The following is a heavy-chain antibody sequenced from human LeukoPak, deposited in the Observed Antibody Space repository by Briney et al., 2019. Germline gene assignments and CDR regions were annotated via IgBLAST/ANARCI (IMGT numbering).Heavy chain of an antibody. CDR1: GFTFSRYS. CDR2: ISNNGGST. J-gene: IGHJ4*02. Sequence: GGSLRLSCAASGFTFSRYSMHWVRQAQGKGLEYVSAISNNGGSTYYAKSVKGRFTISRDNSKNTLYLQMGSLRAEDMAVYYCARTSIAAREAEYWGQGTLVTVSS. V-gene: IGHV3-64*01. D-gene: IGHD6-6*01. CDR3: ARTSIAAREAEY.